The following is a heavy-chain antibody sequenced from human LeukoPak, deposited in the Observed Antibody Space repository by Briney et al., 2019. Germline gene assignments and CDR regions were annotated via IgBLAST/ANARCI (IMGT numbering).Heavy chain of an antibody. CDR3: ARGNSARGYSSGWPYYYYGMDV. J-gene: IGHJ6*02. CDR1: GGSISSGDYY. CDR2: IYYSGST. V-gene: IGHV4-30-4*01. D-gene: IGHD6-19*01. Sequence: PSETLSLTCTVSGGSISSGDYYWSWIRQPPGKGLEWIGYIYYSGSTNYNPSLKSRVTISVDTSKNQFSLKLSSVTAADTAVYYCARGNSARGYSSGWPYYYYGMDVWGQGTTVTVSS.